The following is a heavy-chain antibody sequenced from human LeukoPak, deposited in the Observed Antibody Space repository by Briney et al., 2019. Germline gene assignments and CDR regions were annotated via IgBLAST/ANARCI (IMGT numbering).Heavy chain of an antibody. D-gene: IGHD3-22*01. V-gene: IGHV3-23*01. CDR3: AKDSSGYYYGVWWYFDL. J-gene: IGHJ2*01. Sequence: PGESLRLSCAASGFTFSSYAMSWVRQAPGKGLEWVSAISGSGGSTYYADSVKGRFTISRDNSKNTLCLQMNSLRAEDTAVYYCAKDSSGYYYGVWWYFDLWGRGTLVAVSS. CDR2: ISGSGGST. CDR1: GFTFSSYA.